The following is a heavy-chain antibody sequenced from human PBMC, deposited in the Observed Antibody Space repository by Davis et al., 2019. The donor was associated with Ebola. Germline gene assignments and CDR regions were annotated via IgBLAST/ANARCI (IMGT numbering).Heavy chain of an antibody. J-gene: IGHJ6*02. Sequence: SETLSLTCTVSGGSISSSSYYWGWIRQPPGKGLEWIGSIYYSGSTYYNPSLKSRVTISVDTSRNQVSLKLSSVTAADTAVYYCARARGYSYGYRDYYYGMDVWGQGTTVTVSS. CDR3: ARARGYSYGYRDYYYGMDV. CDR1: GGSISSSSYY. D-gene: IGHD5-18*01. V-gene: IGHV4-39*01. CDR2: IYYSGST.